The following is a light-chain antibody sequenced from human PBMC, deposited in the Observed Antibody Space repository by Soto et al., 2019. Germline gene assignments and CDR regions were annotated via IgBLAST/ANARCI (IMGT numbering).Light chain of an antibody. J-gene: IGKJ4*01. CDR1: QSVSSN. V-gene: IGKV3-15*01. CDR2: GAS. CDR3: QQYNNWPFT. Sequence: ETVITQSPGTLSLSPGERATLSCRASQSVSSNLAWYQQKPGQAPRLLIYGASTRATGIPARFSGSGSGTEFTLTISSLQSEDFAVYYCQQYNNWPFTFGGGTKVDI.